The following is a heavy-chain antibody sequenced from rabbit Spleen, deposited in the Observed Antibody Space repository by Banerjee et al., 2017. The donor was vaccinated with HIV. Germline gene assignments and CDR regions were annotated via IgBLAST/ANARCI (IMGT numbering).Heavy chain of an antibody. Sequence: EQLEESGGDLVKPEGSLTLTCTASGFSFSSSYWICLVRQAPGKGLEWIGCIDPVFGITYYANWVNGRFTISSHSAQHTLYLQLNSLTAADTATYFCVRGASSSGYYSLWGPGTLVTVS. CDR3: VRGASSSGYYSL. CDR1: GFSFSSSYW. J-gene: IGHJ4*01. D-gene: IGHD1-1*01. CDR2: IDPVFGIT. V-gene: IGHV1S45*01.